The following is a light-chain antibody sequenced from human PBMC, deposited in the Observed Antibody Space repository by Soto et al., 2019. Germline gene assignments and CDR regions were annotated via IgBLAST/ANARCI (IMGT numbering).Light chain of an antibody. J-gene: IGLJ1*01. CDR1: GRDIGAYDY. CDR2: GVN. Sequence: VLTQPASVSGSPGQSMTISCTGSGRDIGAYDYVSWYQQHPGKAPKLLIYGVNNRPSGVSYRFSASKSAFTASLTISGLQAEDEAHYYCSSYTTSYFYVFGPGTKVTVL. CDR3: SSYTTSYFYV. V-gene: IGLV2-14*01.